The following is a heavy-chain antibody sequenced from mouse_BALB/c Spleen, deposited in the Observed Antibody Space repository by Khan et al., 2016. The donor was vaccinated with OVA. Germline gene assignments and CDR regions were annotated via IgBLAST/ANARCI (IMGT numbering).Heavy chain of an antibody. CDR3: ARTLYGNGYDYAMDY. J-gene: IGHJ4*01. CDR2: INTYTGEP. CDR1: GYIFTNYG. D-gene: IGHD1-1*01. Sequence: QIQLVQSGPELKKPGETVKISCKASGYIFTNYGMTWVKQAPGKGLKWMGWINTYTGEPTYADDFKGRFAFSLETSANTAYLQINNLKNEDTATNFCARTLYGNGYDYAMDYWGQGTSVTVSS. V-gene: IGHV9-3-1*01.